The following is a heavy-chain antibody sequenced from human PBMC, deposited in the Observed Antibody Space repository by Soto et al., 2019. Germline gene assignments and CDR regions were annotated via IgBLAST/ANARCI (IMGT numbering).Heavy chain of an antibody. CDR2: IIPIFGTA. CDR3: ARAVVLMVYAIPTEYYYYYYGMDV. Sequence: SVKVSCKASGGTFSSYAISWVRQAPGQGLEWMGGIIPIFGTANYAQKFQGRVTITADESTSTAYMGLSSLRSEDTAVYYCARAVVLMVYAIPTEYYYYYYGMDVWGQGTTVTVSS. J-gene: IGHJ6*02. V-gene: IGHV1-69*13. CDR1: GGTFSSYA. D-gene: IGHD2-8*01.